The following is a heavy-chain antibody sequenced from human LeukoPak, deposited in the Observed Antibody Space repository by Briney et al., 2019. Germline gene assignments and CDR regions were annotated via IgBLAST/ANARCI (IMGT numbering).Heavy chain of an antibody. CDR2: ISSSSSTI. CDR1: GFTFSGSA. J-gene: IGHJ5*02. Sequence: GGSLRLSCAASGFTFSGSAMHWVRQAPGKGLEWVSYISSSSSTIYYADSVKGRFTISRDNAKNSLYLQINSLRAEDTAVYYCATTGYSSSWYFSWGQGTLVTVSS. CDR3: ATTGYSSSWYFS. D-gene: IGHD6-13*01. V-gene: IGHV3-48*01.